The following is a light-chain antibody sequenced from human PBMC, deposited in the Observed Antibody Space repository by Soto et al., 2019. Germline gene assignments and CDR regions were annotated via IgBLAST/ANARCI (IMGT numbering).Light chain of an antibody. V-gene: IGKV1-39*01. Sequence: DLQMTQSPSSLSASVGDRVTITCRASQNIRYYLNWHQQRPGKTPYLLVYAASNLRGGVPSRFSGSGSGRVFTLTIYSLQPEDFATYYCQQVHSTSSYTFGQGTRVDIK. CDR1: QNIRYY. CDR3: QQVHSTSSYT. CDR2: AAS. J-gene: IGKJ2*01.